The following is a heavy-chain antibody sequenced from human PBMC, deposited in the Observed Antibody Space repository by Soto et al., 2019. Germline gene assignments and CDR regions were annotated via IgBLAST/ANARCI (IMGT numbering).Heavy chain of an antibody. J-gene: IGHJ4*02. CDR3: ARVTGNYYDSSGYYYYFDY. CDR2: IYHSGST. D-gene: IGHD3-22*01. Sequence: QVQLQESGPGLVKPSGTLSLTCAVSGGSISSSNWWSWVRQPPGKGLEWIGEIYHSGSTNYNPSPKSRVTISVDKSKNQFSLKLSSVTAADTAVYYCARVTGNYYDSSGYYYYFDYWGQGTLVTVSS. CDR1: GGSISSSNW. V-gene: IGHV4-4*02.